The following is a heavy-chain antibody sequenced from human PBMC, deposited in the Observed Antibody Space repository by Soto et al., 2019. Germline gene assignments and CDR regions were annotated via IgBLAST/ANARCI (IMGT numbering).Heavy chain of an antibody. V-gene: IGHV4-39*01. CDR3: ARSSVTPRLFMYPFDY. CDR1: GGSITSSSHY. Sequence: QLQLQESGPGLVKPSETLSLTCTVSGGSITSSSHYWGWIRQPPGKGLESIGNIYYDGNTYYNPSVTRRVTLSKGTSKNQFSRRLNSVTAADTAVYCGARSSVTPRLFMYPFDYWGQGTLVTVSS. J-gene: IGHJ4*02. D-gene: IGHD2-2*01. CDR2: IYYDGNT.